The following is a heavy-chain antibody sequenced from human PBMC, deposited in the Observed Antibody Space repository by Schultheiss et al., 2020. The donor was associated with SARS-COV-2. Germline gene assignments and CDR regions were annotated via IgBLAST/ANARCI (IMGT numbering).Heavy chain of an antibody. CDR3: ARLRILEWLAFDY. CDR2: IYYSGST. V-gene: IGHV4-59*01. D-gene: IGHD3-3*01. CDR1: GGSISSYY. J-gene: IGHJ4*02. Sequence: SETLSLTCTVSGGSISSYYWSWIRQPPGKGLEWIGYIYYSGSTNYNPSLKSRVTISVDTSKNQFSLKLSSVTAADTAVYYCARLRILEWLAFDYWGQGTLVTVSS.